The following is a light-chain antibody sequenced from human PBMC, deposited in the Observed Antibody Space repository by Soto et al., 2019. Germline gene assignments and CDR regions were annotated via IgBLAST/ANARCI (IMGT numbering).Light chain of an antibody. J-gene: IGLJ3*02. CDR1: SSDVGRYNY. CDR2: DVS. CDR3: AAWDDSLNGPV. Sequence: QSALTQPPSASGSPGQSVTISCTGTSSDVGRYNYVSWYQHHPGKAPKLIIYDVSQRPSGVPDRFSGSKSGNTASLTVSGLQAEDEADYYCAAWDDSLNGPVFGGGTKLTVL. V-gene: IGLV2-8*01.